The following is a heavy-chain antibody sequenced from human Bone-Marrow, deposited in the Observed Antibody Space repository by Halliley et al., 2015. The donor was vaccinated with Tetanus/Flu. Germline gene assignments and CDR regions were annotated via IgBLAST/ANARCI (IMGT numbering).Heavy chain of an antibody. Sequence: TLSLTCSVSGSSISSFYWSWIRQPPGKELEWIGYVYYSGSANYNPPLKSRLTISLDASKSQFSLRLTSVTAADTAVYYCARENDFGDSFDYWGQGILVTVSS. CDR3: ARENDFGDSFDY. CDR2: VYYSGSA. D-gene: IGHD4-17*01. CDR1: GSSISSFY. J-gene: IGHJ4*02. V-gene: IGHV4-59*01.